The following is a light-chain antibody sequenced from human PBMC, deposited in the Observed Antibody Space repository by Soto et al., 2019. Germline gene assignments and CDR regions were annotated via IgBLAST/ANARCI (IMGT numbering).Light chain of an antibody. J-gene: IGKJ3*01. CDR3: QQGNSFPFT. Sequence: DIQITQSPSSVSASVGDRVTVTCRASQNIKTWLAWYRQKPGTAPNLLIYGASTLQSGVPSRFSGSGSGTEFTFTIDSLQPEDFGTYYCQQGNSFPFTFGPGTRVD. CDR1: QNIKTW. CDR2: GAS. V-gene: IGKV1-12*01.